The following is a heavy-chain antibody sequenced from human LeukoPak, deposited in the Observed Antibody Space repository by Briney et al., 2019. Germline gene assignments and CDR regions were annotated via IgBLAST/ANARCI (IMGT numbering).Heavy chain of an antibody. CDR3: ARDFGWKAAVSAAYAYGMDV. Sequence: GGSLRLSCAASGFTFSSYWMSWVRQAPGKGLEWVANIKQDGSEKYYVDSVKGRFTISRDNAKNSLYLQMNSLRAEDTAVYYCARDFGWKAAVSAAYAYGMDVWGQGTTVTVSS. J-gene: IGHJ6*02. D-gene: IGHD2-2*01. CDR2: IKQDGSEK. CDR1: GFTFSSYW. V-gene: IGHV3-7*01.